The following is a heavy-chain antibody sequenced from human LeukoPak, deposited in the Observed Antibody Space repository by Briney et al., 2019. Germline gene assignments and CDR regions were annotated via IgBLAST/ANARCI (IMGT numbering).Heavy chain of an antibody. Sequence: KPGGSLRLSCAASGFSFSDYNMNWVRQAPGKALEWVSSITSTGTYIFYGDSVKGRFTISRDNAKNTLYLQMNSLRAEDTAVYYCAHGSMYQLDYWGQGTLVTVSS. V-gene: IGHV3-21*04. CDR3: AHGSMYQLDY. CDR2: ITSTGTYI. J-gene: IGHJ4*02. CDR1: GFSFSDYN. D-gene: IGHD2-2*01.